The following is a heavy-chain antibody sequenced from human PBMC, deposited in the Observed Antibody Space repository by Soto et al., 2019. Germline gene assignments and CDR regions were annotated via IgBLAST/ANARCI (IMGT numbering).Heavy chain of an antibody. CDR3: ARGPIGYSSSWYLFYYFDY. D-gene: IGHD6-13*01. J-gene: IGHJ4*02. Sequence: EVQLVESGGGLVQPGGSLRLPCAASGFTFSSYSMNWVRQAPGKGLEWVSYISSSSSTIYYADSVKGRFTISRDNAKNSLYLQMNSLRDEDTAVYYCARGPIGYSSSWYLFYYFDYWGQGTLVTVSS. V-gene: IGHV3-48*02. CDR1: GFTFSSYS. CDR2: ISSSSSTI.